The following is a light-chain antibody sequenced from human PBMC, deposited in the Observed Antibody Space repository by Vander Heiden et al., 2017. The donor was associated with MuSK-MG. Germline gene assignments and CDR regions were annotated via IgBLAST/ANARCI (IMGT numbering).Light chain of an antibody. Sequence: QSALTQPASVSGSPGQSITISCTGTSSDVGGYNYVSWYQHPPGNAPKLMIYDGSNRPSGVSNRFSGSKSGNTASLTISGRQAEDDDDYYCSSYTSSSTVVFGGGTKLTVL. CDR2: DGS. V-gene: IGLV2-14*03. J-gene: IGLJ2*01. CDR3: SSYTSSSTVV. CDR1: SSDVGGYNY.